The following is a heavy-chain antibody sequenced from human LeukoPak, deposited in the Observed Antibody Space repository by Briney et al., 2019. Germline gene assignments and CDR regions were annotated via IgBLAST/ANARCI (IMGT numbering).Heavy chain of an antibody. CDR1: GASISSYH. J-gene: IGHJ4*02. D-gene: IGHD6-13*01. CDR2: MYYTGSS. V-gene: IGHV4-59*01. CDR3: AREIEGYSGYFDY. Sequence: PSETLSLTCTVSGASISSYHWNWIRQSPGKGLEWIGYMYYTGSSNYNPSLQSRVAIAVDTSKNQFSLKLSSVTAADTAVYYCAREIEGYSGYFDYWGQGTLVTVSS.